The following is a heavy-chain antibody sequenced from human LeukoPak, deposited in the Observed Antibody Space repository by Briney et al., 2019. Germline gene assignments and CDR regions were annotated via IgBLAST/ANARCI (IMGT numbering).Heavy chain of an antibody. CDR1: GFSVSNNY. Sequence: GGSLRLSCAVSGFSVSNNYMNWVRQAPGKGLEWVAVIYSGGSTYYRDSVKGRFTISRDDSKNTLYLQMNRLRDEDTAICFCVREESGFDRWGQGNVVTVSA. V-gene: IGHV3-53*01. J-gene: IGHJ5*02. D-gene: IGHD2/OR15-2a*01. CDR3: VREESGFDR. CDR2: IYSGGST.